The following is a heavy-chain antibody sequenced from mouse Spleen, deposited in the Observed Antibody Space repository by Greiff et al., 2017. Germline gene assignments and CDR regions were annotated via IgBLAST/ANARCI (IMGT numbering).Heavy chain of an antibody. CDR3: ARGVTTMDYYAMDY. CDR2: IDPSDSYT. D-gene: IGHD1-1*01. J-gene: IGHJ4*01. V-gene: IGHV1-69*01. Sequence: VQLQQPGAELVMPGASVKLSCKASGYTFTSYWMHWVKQRPGQGLEWIGEIDPSDSYTNYNQKFKGKATLTVDKSSSTAYMQLSSLTSEDSAVYYCARGVTTMDYYAMDYWGQGTSVTVSS. CDR1: GYTFTSYW.